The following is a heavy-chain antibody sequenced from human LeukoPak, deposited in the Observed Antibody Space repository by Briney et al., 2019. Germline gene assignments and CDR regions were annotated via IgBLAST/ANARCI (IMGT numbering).Heavy chain of an antibody. CDR3: ARGGEYGDYGMDV. J-gene: IGHJ6*02. D-gene: IGHD3-16*01. CDR1: GFTFSSYW. Sequence: PGGSLRLSCAASGFTFSSYWMHWVRQAPGKGLEWVAVIWYDGSNKYYADSVKGRFTISRDNSKNTLYLQMNSLRAEDTAVYYCARGGEYGDYGMDVWGQGTTVTVSS. CDR2: IWYDGSNK. V-gene: IGHV3-33*08.